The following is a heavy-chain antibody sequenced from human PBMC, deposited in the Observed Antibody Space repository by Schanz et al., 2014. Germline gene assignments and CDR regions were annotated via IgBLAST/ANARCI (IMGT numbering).Heavy chain of an antibody. Sequence: QVQLVQSGAEVKQPGASVKVSCKASGYTFTSYDINWVRQATGQGLEWMGWMNSKTGNTGYAQRFQGRVTMTRNTSITTAYFELSSLSSGDTAVYYCTKGRTFGRWGQGTLVTVSS. V-gene: IGHV1-8*01. CDR2: MNSKTGNT. CDR3: TKGRTFGR. D-gene: IGHD3-16*01. J-gene: IGHJ4*02. CDR1: GYTFTSYD.